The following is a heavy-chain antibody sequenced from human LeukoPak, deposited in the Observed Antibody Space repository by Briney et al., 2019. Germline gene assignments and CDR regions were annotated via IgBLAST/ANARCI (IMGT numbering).Heavy chain of an antibody. D-gene: IGHD7-27*01. V-gene: IGHV3-30*02. J-gene: IGHJ4*02. Sequence: GGSLRLSCAASGFIFKNFGMYWVRQAPGKGLDWVAFIRYDGSRTYYTDSVKGRFTISRDNSNDTLYLQMNSLRPEDTAVYFCAKDRSWGMNSAEYWGQGTLVTVSS. CDR3: AKDRSWGMNSAEY. CDR2: IRYDGSRT. CDR1: GFIFKNFG.